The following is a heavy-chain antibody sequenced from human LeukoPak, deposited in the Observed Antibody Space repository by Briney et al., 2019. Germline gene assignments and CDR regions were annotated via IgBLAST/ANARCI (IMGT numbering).Heavy chain of an antibody. CDR3: TNLGYHVDS. V-gene: IGHV3-48*03. Sequence: SGGSLRLSCAASGFAFSAYDMNWVRQAPGKGLEWVSYISGTDTTTYYADSVKGRFTISRDNARNSLYLQMNSLRAEDTALYYCTNLGYHVDSWGQGTLVTVSS. CDR2: ISGTDTTT. D-gene: IGHD3-22*01. CDR1: GFAFSAYD. J-gene: IGHJ4*02.